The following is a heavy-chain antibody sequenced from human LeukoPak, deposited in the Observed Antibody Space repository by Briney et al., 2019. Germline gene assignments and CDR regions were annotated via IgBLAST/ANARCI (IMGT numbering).Heavy chain of an antibody. CDR3: ARDESWNYDSSGPRRDWGENWFDL. Sequence: ASVKVSCKASGYTFSNYGISWVRQAPGQGLEWMGWISAYNGNTNYAQKVQGRVTMTTDTFTSTAYMELRSLRSDDTAVYYCARDESWNYDSSGPRRDWGENWFDLWGQGTLVTASS. CDR1: GYTFSNYG. CDR2: ISAYNGNT. J-gene: IGHJ5*02. D-gene: IGHD3-22*01. V-gene: IGHV1-18*01.